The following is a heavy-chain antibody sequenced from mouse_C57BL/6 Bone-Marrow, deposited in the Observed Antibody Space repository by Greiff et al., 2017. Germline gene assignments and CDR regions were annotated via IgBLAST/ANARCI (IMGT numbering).Heavy chain of an antibody. D-gene: IGHD2-4*01. CDR1: GFNIKNTY. CDR3: ARGDYDEGAWFAY. V-gene: IGHV14-3*01. CDR2: IDPANGNT. J-gene: IGHJ3*01. Sequence: EVQLQQSVAELVRPGASVKLSCTASGFNIKNTYMHWVKQRPEQGLEWIGRIDPANGNTKYAPKFPGKATITADTSSNTAYLQLSSLTSEDTASDYCARGDYDEGAWFAYWGQGTLVTVSA.